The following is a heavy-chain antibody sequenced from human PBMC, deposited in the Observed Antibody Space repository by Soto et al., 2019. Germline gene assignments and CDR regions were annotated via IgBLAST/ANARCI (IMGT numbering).Heavy chain of an antibody. V-gene: IGHV1-69*08. Sequence: QVQLVQSGAEVKKPGSSVKVSCKASGGTFSSYTISWVRQAPGQGLEWMGRIIPILGIANYAQKFQGRVTIAGTKTTSTAYMELSSLSSEDTDVYYCAREVSYDSSGYSPDYWGQGTLVTVSS. D-gene: IGHD3-22*01. J-gene: IGHJ4*02. CDR1: GGTFSSYT. CDR3: AREVSYDSSGYSPDY. CDR2: IIPILGIA.